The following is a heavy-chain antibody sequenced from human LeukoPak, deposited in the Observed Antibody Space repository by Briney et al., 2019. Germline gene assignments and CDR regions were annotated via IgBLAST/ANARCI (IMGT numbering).Heavy chain of an antibody. CDR3: ARDPTRGYSYGYEDY. J-gene: IGHJ4*02. CDR2: INGDASEK. D-gene: IGHD5-18*01. V-gene: IGHV3-7*01. CDR1: GFTFSNYW. Sequence: GGSLRLSCSASGFTFSNYWMNWVRQAPGKGPEWVANINGDASEKYYVASVKGRFTISRDNAKNSLYLQMNSLRAEDTALYYCARDPTRGYSYGYEDYWGQGTPVTVSS.